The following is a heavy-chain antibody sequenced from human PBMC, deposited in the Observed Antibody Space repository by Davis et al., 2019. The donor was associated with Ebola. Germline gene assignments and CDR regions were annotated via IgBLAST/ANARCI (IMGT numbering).Heavy chain of an antibody. CDR2: IYPGDSDT. J-gene: IGHJ6*02. CDR1: GYSFTSYW. Sequence: GESLKISCKGSGYSFTSYWIGWVRQMPGKGLEWMGIIYPGDSDTRYSPSFQGQVTISADKSISTAYLQWSSLKASDTAVYYCTRQSSYYYYPMNVWGQGTTVTVSS. V-gene: IGHV5-51*01. CDR3: TRQSSYYYYPMNV.